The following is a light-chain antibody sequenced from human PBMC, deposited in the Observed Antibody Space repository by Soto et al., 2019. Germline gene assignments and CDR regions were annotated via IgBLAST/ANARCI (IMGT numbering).Light chain of an antibody. Sequence: DIQMTQSPSSLSASVGDRVTIACRASQSINIYLSWYQQEPGKVPKLLMYDASSLQSGVPSRFSGSGSGTHFTLTISSLQREDFATYYCQQNYRTPLTFGEGTKVEIK. V-gene: IGKV1-39*01. CDR2: DAS. CDR1: QSINIY. CDR3: QQNYRTPLT. J-gene: IGKJ4*01.